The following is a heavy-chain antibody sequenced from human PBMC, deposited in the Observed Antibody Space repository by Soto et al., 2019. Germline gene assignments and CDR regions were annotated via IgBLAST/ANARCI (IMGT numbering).Heavy chain of an antibody. D-gene: IGHD2-21*02. J-gene: IGHJ4*02. CDR2: ISYDGSNK. Sequence: QVQPVESGGGVVQPGRSLRLSCAASGFTFSSYGMHWVRQAPGKGLEWVAVISYDGSNKYYADSVKGRFTISRDNSKNTLYLQMNSLRAEDTAVYYCAKDPCGGDCYLDYWGQGTLVTVSS. V-gene: IGHV3-30*18. CDR3: AKDPCGGDCYLDY. CDR1: GFTFSSYG.